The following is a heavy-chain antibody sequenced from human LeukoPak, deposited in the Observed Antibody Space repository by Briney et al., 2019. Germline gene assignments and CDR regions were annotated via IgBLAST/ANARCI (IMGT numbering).Heavy chain of an antibody. CDR2: IYYSGST. J-gene: IGHJ6*03. D-gene: IGHD3-3*01. CDR3: ASPPVNYDFWSGYPYYYYYMDV. CDR1: GGSISSSSYY. V-gene: IGHV4-39*01. Sequence: PSETLSLTCTVSGGSISSSSYYWGWIRQPPGKGVEWVGSIYYSGSTYYNPSLKSRVTISVDTSKNQFSLKLSSVTAADTAVYYCASPPVNYDFWSGYPYYYYYMDVWGKGTTVTVSS.